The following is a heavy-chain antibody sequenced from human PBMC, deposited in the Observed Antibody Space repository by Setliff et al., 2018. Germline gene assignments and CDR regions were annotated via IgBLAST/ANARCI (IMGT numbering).Heavy chain of an antibody. V-gene: IGHV1-69*13. CDR2: IIPIFGTA. CDR3: ARVSRTIVAARGFDY. J-gene: IGHJ4*02. Sequence: GASVKVSCKASGGTFINYAISWVRQAPGQGLEWMGGIIPIFGTANYAQKFQGRVTITADESTSTAYMELSCLRSEDTAVYYCARVSRTIVAARGFDYWGQGTLVT. D-gene: IGHD1-26*01. CDR1: GGTFINYA.